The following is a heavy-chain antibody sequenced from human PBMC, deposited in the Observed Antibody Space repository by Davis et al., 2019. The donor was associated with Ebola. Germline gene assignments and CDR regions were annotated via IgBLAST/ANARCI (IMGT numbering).Heavy chain of an antibody. D-gene: IGHD4-17*01. J-gene: IGHJ3*02. CDR3: ARIRRNYGDYLNDAFDI. Sequence: PSEILSLTCTVSGGSISSHYWSWIRQPPGKGLEYIGYIYYSGNTNYNPSLKSRVTISVDTSKKQFSLKLSSVTAADTAVYYCARIRRNYGDYLNDAFDIWGQGTMVTVSS. CDR2: IYYSGNT. CDR1: GGSISSHY. V-gene: IGHV4-59*11.